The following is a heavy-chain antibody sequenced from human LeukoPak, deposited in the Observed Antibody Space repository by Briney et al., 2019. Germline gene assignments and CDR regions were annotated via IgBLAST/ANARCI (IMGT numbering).Heavy chain of an antibody. CDR2: IYHSGST. D-gene: IGHD1-1*01. CDR1: GGSISSGGYY. Sequence: SETLSLTCTVSGGSISSGGYYWSWIRQPPGKGLEWIGYIYHSGSTYYNPSLKSRVTISVDRSKNQFSLKLSSVTAADTAVYYCARDPAGGAQLGPFDYWGRGTLVTVSS. J-gene: IGHJ4*02. CDR3: ARDPAGGAQLGPFDY. V-gene: IGHV4-30-2*01.